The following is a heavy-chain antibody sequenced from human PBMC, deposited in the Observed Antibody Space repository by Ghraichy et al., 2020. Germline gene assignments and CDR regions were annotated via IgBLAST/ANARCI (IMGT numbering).Heavy chain of an antibody. CDR1: GFTFSSYA. J-gene: IGHJ4*02. V-gene: IGHV3-23*01. Sequence: GSLRLSCAASGFTFSSYAMSWVRQAPGKGLEWVSAISGSGGSTYYADSVKGRFTISRDNSKNTLYLQMNSLRAEDTAVYYCAKDRNGVTIFGPEILFDYWGQGTLVTVSS. CDR3: AKDRNGVTIFGPEILFDY. CDR2: ISGSGGST. D-gene: IGHD3-3*01.